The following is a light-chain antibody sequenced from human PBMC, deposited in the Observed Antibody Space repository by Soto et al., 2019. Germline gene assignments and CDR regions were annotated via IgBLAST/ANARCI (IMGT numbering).Light chain of an antibody. CDR1: QGISSY. Sequence: AIRMTQSPSSFSTSRGDRVTITCRASQGISSYLAWYQQKPGKAPKLLTYAAATLQRGAPSRFSASGSGTDFTLTISRLQSEDFATYYCQQYLSYPYTFGQGTKLEI. CDR2: AAA. J-gene: IGKJ2*01. V-gene: IGKV1-8*01. CDR3: QQYLSYPYT.